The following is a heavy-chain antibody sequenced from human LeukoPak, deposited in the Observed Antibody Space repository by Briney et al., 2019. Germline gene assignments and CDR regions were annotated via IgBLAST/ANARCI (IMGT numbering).Heavy chain of an antibody. D-gene: IGHD4-17*01. J-gene: IGHJ4*02. CDR3: AKRRTTVITMDYFDY. V-gene: IGHV3-23*01. CDR2: ISGGTGTP. CDR1: GFTFSNYA. Sequence: GGSLRLSCAASGFTFSNYAMSWVRQAPGKGPEWVSGISGGTGTPFYADSVKGRFTISRDNSKNTLYLQMSSLRGEDTAVYYCAKRRTTVITMDYFDYWGQGTLVTVSS.